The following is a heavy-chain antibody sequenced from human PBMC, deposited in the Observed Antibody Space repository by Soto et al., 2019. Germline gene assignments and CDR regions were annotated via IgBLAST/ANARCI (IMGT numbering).Heavy chain of an antibody. Sequence: GGSLRLSCAASGFTVSSNYMSWVRQAPGKGLEWVSVIYSGGSTYYADSVKGRFTISRDNSKNTLYLQMNSLRAEDTAVYYCARQYYDILTGYYGPSLFDYWGQGTLVTVSS. CDR1: GFTVSSNY. CDR2: IYSGGST. J-gene: IGHJ4*02. V-gene: IGHV3-66*04. CDR3: ARQYYDILTGYYGPSLFDY. D-gene: IGHD3-9*01.